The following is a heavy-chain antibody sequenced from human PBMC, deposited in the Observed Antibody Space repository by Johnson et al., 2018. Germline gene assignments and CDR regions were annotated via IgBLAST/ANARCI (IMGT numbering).Heavy chain of an antibody. CDR2: ISYDGSNT. J-gene: IGHJ3*02. D-gene: IGHD3-10*01. V-gene: IGHV3-30*18. CDR3: AKPPHYYARRGGAFDI. Sequence: QPGRSLRLSCAASGFTFSSYGMHWVRQAPGKGLEWVAVISYDGSNTYYADSVKVRCTISRDNSTNTLYLQMNSRRAEDTAVYYCAKPPHYYARRGGAFDIWGQGTMVTVSS. CDR1: GFTFSSYG.